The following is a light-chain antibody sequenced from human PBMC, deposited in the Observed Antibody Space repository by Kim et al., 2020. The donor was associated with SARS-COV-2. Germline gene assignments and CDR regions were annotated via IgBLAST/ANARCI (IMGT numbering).Light chain of an antibody. Sequence: TIKGNSSQSIVYGPDNKNYLAWYQQRPGQPPNHLMYWATTREFGVPDRFSGSGSGTDFTLTISSLQAEDVAVYYCQQYYSPPLFTFGPGTKVDIK. CDR2: WAT. J-gene: IGKJ3*01. CDR1: QSIVYGPDNKNY. CDR3: QQYYSPPLFT. V-gene: IGKV4-1*01.